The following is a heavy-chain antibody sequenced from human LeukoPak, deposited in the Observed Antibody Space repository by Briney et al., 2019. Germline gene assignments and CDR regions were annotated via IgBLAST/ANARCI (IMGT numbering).Heavy chain of an antibody. D-gene: IGHD3-3*01. V-gene: IGHV4-31*03. Sequence: SETLSLTCTVSGGSISSGGYYWSWIRQHPGKGLEWIGYIYYSGSTYYNPSLKSRVTISVDTSKNQFSLKLSSVTAADTAVYYCARGGAGETIFGVVVDNYGMDVWGQGTTVTVSS. CDR2: IYYSGST. CDR1: GGSISSGGYY. CDR3: ARGGAGETIFGVVVDNYGMDV. J-gene: IGHJ6*02.